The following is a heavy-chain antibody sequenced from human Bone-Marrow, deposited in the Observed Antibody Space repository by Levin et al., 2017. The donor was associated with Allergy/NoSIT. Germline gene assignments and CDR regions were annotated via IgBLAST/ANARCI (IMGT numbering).Heavy chain of an antibody. CDR1: GFTFSNYY. Sequence: GGSLRLSCAASGFTFSNYYMTWIRQAPGKGLEWVSYISSSSSFTNYADSVKGRFTISRDNAKNLLYLQMNSLRAEATAVYYCARDESSASNDYDNWGQGTLVTVSS. V-gene: IGHV3-11*05. J-gene: IGHJ4*02. D-gene: IGHD5-12*01. CDR3: ARDESSASNDYDN. CDR2: ISSSSSFT.